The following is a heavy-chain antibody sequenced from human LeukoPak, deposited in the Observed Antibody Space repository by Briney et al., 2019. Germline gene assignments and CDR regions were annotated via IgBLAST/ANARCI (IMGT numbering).Heavy chain of an antibody. CDR1: GFTFSSYG. D-gene: IGHD3-9*01. CDR2: ISYDGSNK. J-gene: IGHJ4*02. CDR3: AKEYYDILTGPATPDY. V-gene: IGHV3-30*18. Sequence: GGSLRLSCAASGFTFSSYGMHWVRQAPGKGLEWVAVISYDGSNKYYADSVKGRFTISRDNSKNTLYLQMNSLRAEDTAVYYCAKEYYDILTGPATPDYWGQGTLVTVSS.